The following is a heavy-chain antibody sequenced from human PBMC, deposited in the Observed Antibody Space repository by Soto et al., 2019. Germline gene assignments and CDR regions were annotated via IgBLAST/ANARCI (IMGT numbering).Heavy chain of an antibody. D-gene: IGHD3-3*01. Sequence: SETLSLTCTVSGGSISSSSYYWGWIRQPPGRGLEWIGSIYYSGSTYYNPSLKSRVTISIDTSKNQFSLKLTSVTAADTAVYYCARRDYYFGYWAQGTLVTVSS. J-gene: IGHJ4*02. V-gene: IGHV4-39*01. CDR1: GGSISSSSYY. CDR2: IYYSGST. CDR3: ARRDYYFGY.